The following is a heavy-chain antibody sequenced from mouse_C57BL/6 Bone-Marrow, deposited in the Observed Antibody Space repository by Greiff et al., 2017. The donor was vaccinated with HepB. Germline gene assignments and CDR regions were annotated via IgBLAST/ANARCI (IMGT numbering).Heavy chain of an antibody. CDR1: GFSLTSYG. CDR2: IWGVGST. CDR3: ASFNWLGFAY. Sequence: QVQLQQSGPGLVAPSQSLSITCTVSGFSLTSYGVDWVRQSPGKGLEWLGVIWGVGSTNYNSALKSRLSISKDNSKSQVFLKMNSLQTDDTAMYYCASFNWLGFAYWGQGTLVTVSA. D-gene: IGHD4-1*01. J-gene: IGHJ3*01. V-gene: IGHV2-6*01.